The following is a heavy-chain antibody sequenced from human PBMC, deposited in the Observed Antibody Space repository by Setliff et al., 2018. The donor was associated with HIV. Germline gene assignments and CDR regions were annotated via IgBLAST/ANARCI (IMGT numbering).Heavy chain of an antibody. D-gene: IGHD3-3*01. Sequence: ASVKVSCKASCYTFSTYAISWVRQAPGQGLEWMGWISTYNGNTRYAQKVQGRVTMTTDTSTSTAYMELRSLRSDETAVYYCARAPSGVVIGPDYWGQGTLVTVSS. V-gene: IGHV1-18*01. CDR3: ARAPSGVVIGPDY. CDR2: ISTYNGNT. CDR1: CYTFSTYA. J-gene: IGHJ4*02.